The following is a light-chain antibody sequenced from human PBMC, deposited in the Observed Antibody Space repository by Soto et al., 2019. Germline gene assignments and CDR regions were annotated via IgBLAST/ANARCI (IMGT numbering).Light chain of an antibody. J-gene: IGLJ2*01. CDR1: SSNIGAGYD. CDR2: SNS. CDR3: QSFDSRLSAVV. Sequence: QSVLTQPPSVSGAPGQRVTISCTGSSSNIGAGYDVHWYQQLPGTAPRLLIYSNSNRPSGVPDRFSGSKSGTSASLAITGLQAEDETDYYCQSFDSRLSAVVFGGGTKLT. V-gene: IGLV1-40*01.